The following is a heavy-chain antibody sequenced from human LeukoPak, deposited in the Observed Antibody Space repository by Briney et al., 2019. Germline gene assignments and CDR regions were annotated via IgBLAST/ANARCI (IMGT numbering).Heavy chain of an antibody. CDR1: GFTFSSYS. D-gene: IGHD3-10*01. CDR2: ISSSSSYI. CDR3: ARAPTLWFGELLYMDV. Sequence: GGPLRLSCAASGFTFSSYSTNWVRQAPGKGLEWVSSISSSSSYIYYADSVKGRFTISRDNAKNSLYLQMNSLRAEDTAVYYCARAPTLWFGELLYMDVWGKGTTVTISS. V-gene: IGHV3-21*01. J-gene: IGHJ6*03.